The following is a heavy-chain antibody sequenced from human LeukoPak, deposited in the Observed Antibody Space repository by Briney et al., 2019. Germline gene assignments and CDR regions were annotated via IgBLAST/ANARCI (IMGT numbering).Heavy chain of an antibody. V-gene: IGHV3-7*01. CDR3: ARDRGYSSFDY. CDR1: GFTFRTSW. CDR2: INPDGGEK. Sequence: PGGSLRLSCGASGFTFRTSWMNWVRQAPGKGLEWVASINPDGGEKYSVDSVKGRFTISRDNAKNSLYLQMNSLRAEDTAVYYCARDRGYSSFDYWGQGTLVTVSS. D-gene: IGHD6-19*01. J-gene: IGHJ4*02.